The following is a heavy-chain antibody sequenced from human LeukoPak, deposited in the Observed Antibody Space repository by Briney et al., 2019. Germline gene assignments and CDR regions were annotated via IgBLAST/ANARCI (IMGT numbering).Heavy chain of an antibody. CDR3: AKRIEYSSSSGGYFDY. CDR1: GFSFNNYC. J-gene: IGHJ4*02. D-gene: IGHD6-6*01. Sequence: PGGSLRLSCAASGFSFNNYCMSWVRQAPGKGLEWISSIRDTDDKHYAHSVKGRFTISRDNPKNTVSLNMNTLRPEDTAVYYCAKRIEYSSSSGGYFDYWGQGTPVTVSS. V-gene: IGHV3-23*01. CDR2: IRDTDDK.